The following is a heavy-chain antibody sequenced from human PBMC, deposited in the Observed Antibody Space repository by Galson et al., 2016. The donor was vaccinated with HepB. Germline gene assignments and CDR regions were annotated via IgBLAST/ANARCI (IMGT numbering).Heavy chain of an antibody. V-gene: IGHV3-53*01. Sequence: SLRLSCAVSGFTVSSTVMSWVRQAPGKGLEWVSIIYRDGNTYYADSVKGRFTISRGNSKNTVYLQMNSLRTEDTAVYYCARDTGSYLGVDYWGQGTLVTVSS. CDR2: IYRDGNT. J-gene: IGHJ4*02. CDR3: ARDTGSYLGVDY. CDR1: GFTVSSTV. D-gene: IGHD1-26*01.